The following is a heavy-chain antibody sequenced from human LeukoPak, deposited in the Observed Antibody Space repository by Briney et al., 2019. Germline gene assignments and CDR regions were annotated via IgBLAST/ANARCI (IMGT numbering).Heavy chain of an antibody. D-gene: IGHD1-26*01. V-gene: IGHV1-69*13. CDR1: GGTFTRYA. CDR3: AGASSKWELSF. Sequence: ASVTVSCTASGGTFTRYAISWVRQAPGQGLEWMGGYIPMFGTANYAQNFQNRVTITADESTSTFSMEVSSLRPEDTAVYFCAGASSKWELSFWGQGTLVTVSS. J-gene: IGHJ4*02. CDR2: YIPMFGTA.